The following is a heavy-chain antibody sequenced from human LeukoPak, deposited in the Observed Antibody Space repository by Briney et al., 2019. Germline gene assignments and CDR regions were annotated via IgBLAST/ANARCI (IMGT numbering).Heavy chain of an antibody. D-gene: IGHD5-18*01. Sequence: SETLSLTCNVSGDSITSTYYWGWIRQPPGKGLEWIGSISHSGNTYYNPSLKSRVTISVDTSKNHFSLNLSAVTAADTAVYYCARDRYIFAGPDAYYYMDVWGKGTTVTISS. V-gene: IGHV4-38-2*02. CDR3: ARDRYIFAGPDAYYYMDV. CDR2: ISHSGNT. CDR1: GDSITSTYY. J-gene: IGHJ6*03.